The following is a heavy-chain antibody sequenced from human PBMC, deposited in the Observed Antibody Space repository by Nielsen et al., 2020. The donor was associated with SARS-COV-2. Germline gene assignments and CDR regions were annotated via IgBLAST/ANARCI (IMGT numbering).Heavy chain of an antibody. Sequence: LSCALSGDSVSSSSAAWNWIRQSPSRGLEWLGRTYYRSKWYNDYAVSVKSRITINPDTSKNQFSLHLNSVTPEDTAVYYCARARGAYGDYYYYYYTDVWGKGTTVTVSS. J-gene: IGHJ6*03. CDR2: TYYRSKWYN. CDR1: GDSVSSSSAA. CDR3: ARARGAYGDYYYYYYTDV. D-gene: IGHD4-17*01. V-gene: IGHV6-1*01.